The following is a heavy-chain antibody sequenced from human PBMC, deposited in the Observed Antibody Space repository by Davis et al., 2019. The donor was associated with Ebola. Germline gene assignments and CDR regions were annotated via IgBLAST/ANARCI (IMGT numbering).Heavy chain of an antibody. J-gene: IGHJ4*02. CDR3: AKSLRRYYFDY. CDR2: ISWNSGSI. V-gene: IGHV3-9*01. Sequence: SLRLSCAASGFTFDDYAMHWVRQAPGKGLEWVSGISWNSGSIGYADSVKGRFTISRDNAKNSLYLQMNSLRAEDTALYYCAKSLRRYYFDYWGQGTLVTVSS. CDR1: GFTFDDYA.